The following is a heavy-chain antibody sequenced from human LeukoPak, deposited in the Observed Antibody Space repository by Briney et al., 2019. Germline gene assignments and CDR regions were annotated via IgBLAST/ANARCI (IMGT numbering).Heavy chain of an antibody. CDR3: AELGITMIGGV. D-gene: IGHD3-10*02. CDR2: IKQDGSEK. CDR1: GFTFSSYW. V-gene: IGHV3-7*01. J-gene: IGHJ6*04. Sequence: GGSLRLPCADSGFTFSSYWMSWVRQAPGKGLEWVANIKQDGSEKYYVDSVKGRFTISRDNAKNSLYLQMNSLRAEDTAVYYCAELGITMIGGVWGKGTTVTISS.